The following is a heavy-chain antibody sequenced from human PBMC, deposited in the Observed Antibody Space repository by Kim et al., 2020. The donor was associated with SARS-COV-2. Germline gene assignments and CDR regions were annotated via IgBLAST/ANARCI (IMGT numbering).Heavy chain of an antibody. CDR2: ISYDGSNK. V-gene: IGHV3-30*18. CDR1: GFTFSSYG. J-gene: IGHJ6*02. CDR3: AKIGSSASYYGMDV. Sequence: GGSLRLSCAASGFTFSSYGMHWVRQAPGKGLEWVAVISYDGSNKYYADSVKGRFTISRDNSKNTLYLQMNSLRAEDTAVYYCAKIGSSASYYGMDVWGQGTTVTVSS. D-gene: IGHD1-26*01.